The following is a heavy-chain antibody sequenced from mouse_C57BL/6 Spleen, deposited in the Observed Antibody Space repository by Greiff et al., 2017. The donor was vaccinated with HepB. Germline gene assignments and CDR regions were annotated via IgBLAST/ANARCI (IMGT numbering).Heavy chain of an antibody. CDR3: ARSYYYGSSFFDY. Sequence: VQLQQSGPELVKPGASVKIPCKASGYTFTDYNMDWVKQSHGKSLEWIGGINPNNGGTIYNQKFKGKATLTADKSSSTAYMELRSLTTEDTAVYYCARSYYYGSSFFDYWGQGTTLTVSS. CDR1: GYTFTDYN. CDR2: INPNNGGT. V-gene: IGHV1-18*01. J-gene: IGHJ2*01. D-gene: IGHD1-1*01.